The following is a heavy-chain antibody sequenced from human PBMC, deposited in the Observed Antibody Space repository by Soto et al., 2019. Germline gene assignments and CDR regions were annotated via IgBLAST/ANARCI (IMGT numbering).Heavy chain of an antibody. CDR2: IYYSGST. J-gene: IGHJ5*02. CDR3: AKYYDFWSGHPGFDP. D-gene: IGHD3-3*01. V-gene: IGHV4-59*01. Sequence: SETLCLTCTVSGGSISSYYWSWIRQPPGKGLEWIGYIYYSGSTNYNPSLKSRVTISVDTSKNQFSLKLSSVTAADTAVYYCAKYYDFWSGHPGFDPWGQGTLVTVSS. CDR1: GGSISSYY.